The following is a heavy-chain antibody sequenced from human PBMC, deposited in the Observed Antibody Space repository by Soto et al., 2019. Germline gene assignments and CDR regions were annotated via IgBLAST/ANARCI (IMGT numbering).Heavy chain of an antibody. J-gene: IGHJ6*02. Sequence: PGESLKISCKGSGYSFTSYWIGWVRQMPGKGLEWMGIIYPGDSDTRYSPSFQGQVTISADKSISTAYLQWSSLKASDTAMYYCATTRRGYSYGNYYYGMEVWGQGTTVTVSS. D-gene: IGHD5-18*01. CDR1: GYSFTSYW. CDR3: ATTRRGYSYGNYYYGMEV. V-gene: IGHV5-51*01. CDR2: IYPGDSDT.